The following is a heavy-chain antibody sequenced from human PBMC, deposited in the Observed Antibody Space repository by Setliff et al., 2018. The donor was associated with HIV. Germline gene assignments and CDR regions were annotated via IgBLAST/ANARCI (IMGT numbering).Heavy chain of an antibody. Sequence: SLTCTVSGGSISSGTYYWSWIRQPAGKGLEWIGHIYTSGSTSGSANYNPSLKSRVTISVDTSKNQFSLKLSSVTAADTAVYYCARGGAFDIWGQGTMVTVSS. CDR2: IYT. J-gene: IGHJ3*02. CDR1: GGSISSGTYY. D-gene: IGHD3-16*01. CDR3: ARGGAFDI. V-gene: IGHV4-61*09.